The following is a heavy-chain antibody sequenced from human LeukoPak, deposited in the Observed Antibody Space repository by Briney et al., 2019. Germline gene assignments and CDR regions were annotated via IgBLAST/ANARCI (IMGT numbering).Heavy chain of an antibody. V-gene: IGHV5-51*01. D-gene: IGHD2-2*01. Sequence: GESLKISGKGSGYSFTSYWIGWVRQMAGKGLEWMGISYPGDSDTRYSPSFQGQVTISADKSISTAYLQWSSLKASDTAMYYCARRLYCSSTSCPRAFDIWGQGTIVTVSS. CDR2: SYPGDSDT. CDR1: GYSFTSYW. CDR3: ARRLYCSSTSCPRAFDI. J-gene: IGHJ3*02.